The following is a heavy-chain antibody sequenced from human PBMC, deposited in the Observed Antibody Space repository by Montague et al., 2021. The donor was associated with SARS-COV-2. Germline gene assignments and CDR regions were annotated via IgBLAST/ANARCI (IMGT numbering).Heavy chain of an antibody. CDR1: GGSISTYY. V-gene: IGHV4-59*12. Sequence: SETLSLTCTVSGGSISTYYWSWIRQPPGKGLEWIGYIYYSGSTNYSPSLTSRVTISVDTSKNQFSLKLSSVTAADTAAYYCARDGYNAHQNYWYFDLWGRGTLVTVSS. CDR3: ARDGYNAHQNYWYFDL. CDR2: IYYSGST. D-gene: IGHD5-24*01. J-gene: IGHJ2*01.